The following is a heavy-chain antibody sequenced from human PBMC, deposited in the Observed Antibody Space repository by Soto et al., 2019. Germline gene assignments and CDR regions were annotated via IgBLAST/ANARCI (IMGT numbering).Heavy chain of an antibody. Sequence: QVQLQESGPGLVKPSQTLSLTCTVSGGSISSGDYYWSWIRQPPGKGLEWNGYLYYSGSTYYNPCLQSRVTISVATSKNPFSLKLSPVPAADTAVYYCARAVYYDSSGLDAFDIWGQGTMVTVSS. CDR3: ARAVYYDSSGLDAFDI. CDR1: GGSISSGDYY. V-gene: IGHV4-30-4*01. CDR2: LYYSGST. J-gene: IGHJ3*02. D-gene: IGHD3-22*01.